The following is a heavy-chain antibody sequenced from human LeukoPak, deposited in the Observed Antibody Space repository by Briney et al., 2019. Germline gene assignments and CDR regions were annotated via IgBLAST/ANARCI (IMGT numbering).Heavy chain of an antibody. CDR2: IIPIFGTA. CDR1: GGTFSSYA. V-gene: IGHV1-69*05. Sequence: SVKVSCKASGGTFSSYAISWVRQAPGQGLEWMGRIIPIFGTANYAQKFQGRVTITTDESTSTAYMELSSLRSEDTAVYYCARDSRITIFGALYYYMDVRGKGTTVAVSS. D-gene: IGHD3-3*01. CDR3: ARDSRITIFGALYYYMDV. J-gene: IGHJ6*03.